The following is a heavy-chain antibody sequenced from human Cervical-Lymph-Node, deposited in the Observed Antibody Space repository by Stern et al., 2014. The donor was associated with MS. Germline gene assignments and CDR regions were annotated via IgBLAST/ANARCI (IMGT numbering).Heavy chain of an antibody. J-gene: IGHJ5*02. D-gene: IGHD2-2*01. V-gene: IGHV3-30*18. CDR3: AKLGGRTSPGSFNWFDP. CDR1: GFNFNDHG. CDR2: ISYDVSKK. Sequence: VQLVESGGGVVQPGRSLRLSCSASGFNFNDHGMHWVRQAPGKGLEWVAVISYDVSKKPHVDSVKGRFIVSRDNSKNTVYLQMNSLRVEDTAVYYCAKLGGRTSPGSFNWFDPWGQGTPVTVSS.